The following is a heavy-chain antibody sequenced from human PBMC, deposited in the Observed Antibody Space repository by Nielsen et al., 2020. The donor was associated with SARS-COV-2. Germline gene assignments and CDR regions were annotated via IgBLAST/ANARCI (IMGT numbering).Heavy chain of an antibody. CDR3: ARGGSGYGSQGLDYFDY. J-gene: IGHJ4*02. CDR1: GYTFTSYA. V-gene: IGHV1-3*01. D-gene: IGHD5-12*01. CDR2: INAGNGNT. Sequence: ASVKVSCKASGYTFTSYAMHWVRQAPGQRLEWMGWINAGNGNTKYSQKFQGRVTITRDTSASTAYMELSSLRSEDTAVYYCARGGSGYGSQGLDYFDYWGQGTLVTVSS.